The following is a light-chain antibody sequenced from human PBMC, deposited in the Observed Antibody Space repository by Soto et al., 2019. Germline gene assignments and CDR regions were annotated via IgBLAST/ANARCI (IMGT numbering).Light chain of an antibody. Sequence: DIQVTQSPPTLSASVGDIVTITCRASQTISTWMAWYQQKPGRAPKLLIYDASTLESGVPSRFSGSGSETEFTLTISRLQPDDFATYFYHSRAFGRGTRLEIK. CDR3: HSRA. CDR1: QTISTW. CDR2: DAS. J-gene: IGKJ5*01. V-gene: IGKV1-5*01.